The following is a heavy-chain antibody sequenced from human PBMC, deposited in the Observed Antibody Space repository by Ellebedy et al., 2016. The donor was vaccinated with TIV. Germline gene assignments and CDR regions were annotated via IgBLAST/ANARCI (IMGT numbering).Heavy chain of an antibody. CDR3: AKVPTLDYGDSGEFNYYYMDV. Sequence: GGSLRLSCAASGFTFSNYAMNWVRQAPGKGLEWVSAISGSGDNTYSADSVKGRFTIARDNSKNTVYLQIYSLRAEDTALYYCAKVPTLDYGDSGEFNYYYMDVWGKGTTVTVSS. CDR2: ISGSGDNT. J-gene: IGHJ6*03. V-gene: IGHV3-23*01. D-gene: IGHD4-17*01. CDR1: GFTFSNYA.